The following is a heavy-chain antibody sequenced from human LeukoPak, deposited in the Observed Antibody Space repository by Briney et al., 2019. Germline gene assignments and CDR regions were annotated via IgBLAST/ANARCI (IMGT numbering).Heavy chain of an antibody. Sequence: GGSLRLSCAASGFTFSSYGMHWVRQAPGKGLEWVAFIRYDGSNKYYADSVKGRFTISRDNSKNTLYLQMNSLRAEDTALYYCVRVRDVMATIGAFDIWGQGTKVTVSS. J-gene: IGHJ3*02. D-gene: IGHD5-24*01. CDR3: VRVRDVMATIGAFDI. CDR1: GFTFSSYG. CDR2: IRYDGSNK. V-gene: IGHV3-30*02.